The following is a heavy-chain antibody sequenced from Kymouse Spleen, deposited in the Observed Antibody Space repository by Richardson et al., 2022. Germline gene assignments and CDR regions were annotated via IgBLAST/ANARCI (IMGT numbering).Heavy chain of an antibody. V-gene: IGHV4-61*01. CDR3: ARAAARLFDY. J-gene: IGHJ4*02. CDR1: GGSVSSGSYY. Sequence: QVQLQESGPGLVKPSETLSLTCTVSGGSVSSGSYYWSWIRQPPGKGLEWIGYIYYSGSTNYNPSLKSRVTISVDTSKNQFSLKLSSVTAADTAVYYCARAAARLFDYWGQGTLVTVSS. D-gene: IGHD6-6*01. CDR2: IYYSGST.